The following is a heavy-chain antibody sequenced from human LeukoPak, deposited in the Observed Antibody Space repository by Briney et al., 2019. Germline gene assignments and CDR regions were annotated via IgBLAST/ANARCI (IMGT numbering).Heavy chain of an antibody. J-gene: IGHJ3*02. D-gene: IGHD5-12*01. V-gene: IGHV3-30*03. CDR1: GFTFSSYG. CDR2: ISYDGSNK. Sequence: PGRSLRLSCAASGFTFSSYGMHWVRQAPGKGLEWVSVISYDGSNKYYADSVKGRFTISRDNSKNTLYLQMNRLRAEDTAVYYCAIPAGYSGYPDAFDIWGQGTMVTVSS. CDR3: AIPAGYSGYPDAFDI.